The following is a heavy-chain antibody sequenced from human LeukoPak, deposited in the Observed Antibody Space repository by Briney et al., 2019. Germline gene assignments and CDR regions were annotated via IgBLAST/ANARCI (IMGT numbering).Heavy chain of an antibody. D-gene: IGHD5-18*01. V-gene: IGHV4-34*01. J-gene: IGHJ3*02. CDR3: ARARGYSYGYVLSYAFDI. CDR2: INHSGST. Sequence: SETLSLTCAVYGGSFSGYYWSWIRQPPGKGLEWIGEINHSGSTNYNPSLKSRVTISVDTSKNQFSLKLSSVTAADTAVYYCARARGYSYGYVLSYAFDIWGQGTMVTVSS. CDR1: GGSFSGYY.